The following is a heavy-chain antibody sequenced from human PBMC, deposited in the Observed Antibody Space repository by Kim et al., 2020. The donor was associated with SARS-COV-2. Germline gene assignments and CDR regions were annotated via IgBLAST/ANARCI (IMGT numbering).Heavy chain of an antibody. J-gene: IGHJ6*03. CDR2: MNPNSGNT. CDR3: ARGRRGTMIVVVIHYYYYYMDV. Sequence: ASVKVSFKTSGYTFTSYDINWVRQATGQGLEWMGWMNPNSGNTGYAQKFQGRVTMTRNTSISTAYMELSSLRSEDTAVYYCARGRRGTMIVVVIHYYYYYMDVWGKGTTVTVSS. V-gene: IGHV1-8*01. CDR1: GYTFTSYD. D-gene: IGHD3-22*01.